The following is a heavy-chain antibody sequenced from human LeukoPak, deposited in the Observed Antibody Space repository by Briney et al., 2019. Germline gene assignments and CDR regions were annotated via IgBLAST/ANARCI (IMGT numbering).Heavy chain of an antibody. D-gene: IGHD2-2*01. CDR1: GFTFSTYG. Sequence: GGSLRLSCAASGFTFSTYGMSWVRQAPGKGLEWVSAISGSGGSTYYADSVKGRFTISRDNSENRVYLQMNSLIAEDTAVYYCVRDLVDWGQGTPVTVSS. V-gene: IGHV3-23*01. J-gene: IGHJ4*02. CDR2: ISGSGGST. CDR3: VRDLVD.